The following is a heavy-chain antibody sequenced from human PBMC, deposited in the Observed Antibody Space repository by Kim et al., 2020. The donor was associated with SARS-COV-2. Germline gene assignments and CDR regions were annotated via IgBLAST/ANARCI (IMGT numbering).Heavy chain of an antibody. CDR3: ARDSSSFKDPFDP. CDR2: IFLGDSDT. Sequence: GESLKISCKVSGSRFTNYWIGWVRQMPGKGLEWMGVIFLGDSDTRYSPSFQGQVTISADKSIFTAYLQWSSLKASDTAMYYCARDSSSFKDPFDPWGQGTLVTVSS. CDR1: GSRFTNYW. V-gene: IGHV5-51*01. D-gene: IGHD3-22*01. J-gene: IGHJ5*02.